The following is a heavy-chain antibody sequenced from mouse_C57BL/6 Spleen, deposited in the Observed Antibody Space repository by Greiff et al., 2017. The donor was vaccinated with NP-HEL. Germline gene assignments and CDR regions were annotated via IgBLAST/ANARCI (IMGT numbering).Heavy chain of an antibody. V-gene: IGHV1-53*01. CDR2: INPSNGGT. J-gene: IGHJ4*01. D-gene: IGHD2-3*01. Sequence: QVQLQQPGTELVKPGASVKLSCKASGYTFTSYWMHWVKQRPGQGLEWIGNINPSNGGTNSNEKFKSKATLTVDKSSSTAYMHLSSLTSEDSAVYDSASGYDGYYAPYAMDYWGQGTSVTVSS. CDR1: GYTFTSYW. CDR3: ASGYDGYYAPYAMDY.